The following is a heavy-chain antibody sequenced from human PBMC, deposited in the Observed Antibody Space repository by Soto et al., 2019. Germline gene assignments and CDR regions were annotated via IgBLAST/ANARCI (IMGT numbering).Heavy chain of an antibody. D-gene: IGHD4-4*01. J-gene: IGHJ6*02. Sequence: ASVKVSCKASVGTFSSYTISWGRQPPRQGLEWMGWISAYNGNTNYAQKLQGRVTMTTDTSTSTAYMELRSLRSDDTAVYYCAREVSSRVQYGYGMDFWVQGTTVTVSS. CDR3: AREVSSRVQYGYGMDF. V-gene: IGHV1-18*01. CDR2: ISAYNGNT. CDR1: VGTFSSYT.